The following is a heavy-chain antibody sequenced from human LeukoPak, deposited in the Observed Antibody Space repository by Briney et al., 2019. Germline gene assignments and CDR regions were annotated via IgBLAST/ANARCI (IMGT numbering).Heavy chain of an antibody. CDR1: GYTFTGYY. CDR2: INPYSGDT. Sequence: ASVKVSCKASGYTFTGYYMHWVRQAPGQGLEWMGWINPYSGDTNYAQRFQGRVTMTRDTSISTAYMELSRLRSDDTAVYYCASDPNWNYGHMDVWGKGTTVTVSS. V-gene: IGHV1-2*02. D-gene: IGHD1-7*01. J-gene: IGHJ6*03. CDR3: ASDPNWNYGHMDV.